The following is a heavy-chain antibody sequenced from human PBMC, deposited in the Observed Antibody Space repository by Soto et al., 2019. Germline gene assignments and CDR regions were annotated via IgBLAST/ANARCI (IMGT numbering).Heavy chain of an antibody. CDR3: AKVDTAMADYYYGMDV. J-gene: IGHJ6*02. CDR2: ISGSGGST. Sequence: EVQLLESGGGLVQPGGSLRLSCAASGFTFSSYAMSWVRQAPGKGLEWVSAISGSGGSTYYADSVKGRFTISRDNPKNTLYLQMNSLRAEDTAVYYCAKVDTAMADYYYGMDVWGQGTTVTVSS. V-gene: IGHV3-23*01. D-gene: IGHD5-18*01. CDR1: GFTFSSYA.